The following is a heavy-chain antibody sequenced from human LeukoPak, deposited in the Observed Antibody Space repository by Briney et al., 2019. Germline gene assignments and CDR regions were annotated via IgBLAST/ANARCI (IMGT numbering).Heavy chain of an antibody. J-gene: IGHJ4*02. Sequence: SETLSLTCTVSGGSISSYYWSWIRQPPGKGLEWIGYIYYSGSTNYNPSLKSRVTISVDTSKNQFSLKLSSVTAADTAVYYCARGNLFSGWYDIYYFDYWGQGTLVTVSS. CDR3: ARGNLFSGWYDIYYFDY. V-gene: IGHV4-59*01. D-gene: IGHD6-19*01. CDR2: IYYSGST. CDR1: GGSISSYY.